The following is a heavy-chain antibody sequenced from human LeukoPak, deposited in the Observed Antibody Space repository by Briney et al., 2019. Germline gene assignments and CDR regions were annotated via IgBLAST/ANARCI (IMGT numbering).Heavy chain of an antibody. CDR1: GGSISSYY. V-gene: IGHV4-59*08. D-gene: IGHD6-13*01. CDR3: ATQYSSSWYAEYFQH. Sequence: PSETLSLSCTVSGGSISSYYWSWIRQPPGKGLEWIGYIYYSGSTNYNPSLKSRVTISVDTSKNQLSLKLSSVTAADTAVYYCATQYSSSWYAEYFQHWGQGTLVTVSS. CDR2: IYYSGST. J-gene: IGHJ1*01.